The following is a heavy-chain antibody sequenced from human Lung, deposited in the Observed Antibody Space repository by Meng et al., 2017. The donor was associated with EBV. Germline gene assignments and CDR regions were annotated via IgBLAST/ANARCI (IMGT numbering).Heavy chain of an antibody. Sequence: QVQPEDSGLGVVTPLKNLSPTCAVSSESISNAISFCDWIRQRPGKGLEWMCFVYRSRNTDYKPYLKSRVIIFVDSTNNQLSLALNAVSGADTAVYSCDRATWGHSYGSEALYFDPWGPGTLVTVSS. V-gene: IGHV4-30-2*01. J-gene: IGHJ4*02. CDR3: DRATWGHSYGSEALYFDP. CDR1: SESISNAISF. CDR2: VYRSRNT. D-gene: IGHD5-18*01.